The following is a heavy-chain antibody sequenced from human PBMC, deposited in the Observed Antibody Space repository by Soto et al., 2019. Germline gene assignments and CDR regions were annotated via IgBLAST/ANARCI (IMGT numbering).Heavy chain of an antibody. CDR1: GFTFSSYG. CDR2: ISYDGSNK. Sequence: QVQLVESGGGVVQPGRSLRLSCAASGFTFSSYGMHWVRQAPGKGLEWVAVISYDGSNKYYADSVKGRFTISRDNSKNTLYLQMNSLRAEDTAVYYCAKDGEAYCGGDCYYDYWGQGTLVTVSS. V-gene: IGHV3-30*18. J-gene: IGHJ4*02. D-gene: IGHD2-21*02. CDR3: AKDGEAYCGGDCYYDY.